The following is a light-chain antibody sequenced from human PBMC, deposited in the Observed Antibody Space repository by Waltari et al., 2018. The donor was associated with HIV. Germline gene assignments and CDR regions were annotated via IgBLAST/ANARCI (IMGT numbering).Light chain of an antibody. J-gene: IGKJ4*02. Sequence: DIQMTQSPSSLSASVGDRVTITCRASQSISSYLNWYQQKPGKAPKLLSYAASSLHSGVPSRISGSGAGTDSTLTISRLQPEDFATYYCQQSYSTPLPFGGGTKVEIK. CDR2: AAS. CDR3: QQSYSTPLP. V-gene: IGKV1-39*01. CDR1: QSISSY.